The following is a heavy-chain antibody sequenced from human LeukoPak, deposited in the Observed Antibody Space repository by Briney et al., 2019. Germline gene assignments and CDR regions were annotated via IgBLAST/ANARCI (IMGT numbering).Heavy chain of an antibody. Sequence: GGSLRLSCAASGFTYSNYAMNWVRQAPGKGLEWVSSITSSGDATYYADSVKGRFTISRDNSKNTVYLQMNSLRAEDTAVYYCAKASGYSYGKYFFDSWGQGALVTVSS. CDR3: AKASGYSYGKYFFDS. CDR1: GFTYSNYA. V-gene: IGHV3-23*01. D-gene: IGHD5-18*01. J-gene: IGHJ4*02. CDR2: ITSSGDAT.